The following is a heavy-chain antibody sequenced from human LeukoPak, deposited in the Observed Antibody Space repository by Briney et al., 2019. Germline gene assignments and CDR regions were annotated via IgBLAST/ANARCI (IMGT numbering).Heavy chain of an antibody. CDR1: GGSISSSSYY. CDR2: IYTSGST. Sequence: SETLSLTCTVSGGSISSSSYYWSWIRQPAGKGLEWIGHIYTSGSTNYNPSLKSRITISGDTSKNQFSLKLSSVTAADTAVYYCASSGVGATFDYWGQGTLVTVSS. V-gene: IGHV4-61*09. CDR3: ASSGVGATFDY. J-gene: IGHJ4*02. D-gene: IGHD1-26*01.